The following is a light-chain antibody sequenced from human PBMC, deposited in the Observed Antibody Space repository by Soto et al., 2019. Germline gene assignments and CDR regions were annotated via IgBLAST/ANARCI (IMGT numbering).Light chain of an antibody. V-gene: IGKV1-27*01. CDR1: QDISNY. CDR2: DAS. Sequence: DIQMTQSPSSLSASVGDRVTITCQASQDISNYLIWYQQKPGKAPKLLIYDASNLETGVPSRFSGSGSGTDFTLTISSLQPEDVATYYCQKYNSAPLTFGGGTKVEIK. J-gene: IGKJ4*01. CDR3: QKYNSAPLT.